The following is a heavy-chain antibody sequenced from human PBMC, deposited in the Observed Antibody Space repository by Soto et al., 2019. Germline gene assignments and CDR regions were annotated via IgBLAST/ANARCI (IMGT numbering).Heavy chain of an antibody. Sequence: EVQLVESGGGLIQPGGSLRLSGAVSGFTVSSNYMSWVRQAPGKGLEWVSVIYSGGSTYYADSVKGRFTISRDNSKSTLHLQMNSLRAEDTAVYYCARHITMDPLLVYWGQGTLVTVSS. J-gene: IGHJ4*02. V-gene: IGHV3-53*01. D-gene: IGHD3-10*01. CDR1: GFTVSSNY. CDR3: ARHITMDPLLVY. CDR2: IYSGGST.